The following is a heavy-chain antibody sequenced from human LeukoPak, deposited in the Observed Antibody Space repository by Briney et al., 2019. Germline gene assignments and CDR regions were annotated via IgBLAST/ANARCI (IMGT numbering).Heavy chain of an antibody. V-gene: IGHV4-34*01. D-gene: IGHD4-17*01. Sequence: SETLSLTCAVYGGSFSGYYWSWIRQPPGKGLEWIGEINHSGSTNYNPSLKSRVTISVDTSKNQFSLKLSSVTAADTAVYYCARVRASYGVYGAYYFDYWGQGTLVTVSS. CDR2: INHSGST. J-gene: IGHJ4*02. CDR3: ARVRASYGVYGAYYFDY. CDR1: GGSFSGYY.